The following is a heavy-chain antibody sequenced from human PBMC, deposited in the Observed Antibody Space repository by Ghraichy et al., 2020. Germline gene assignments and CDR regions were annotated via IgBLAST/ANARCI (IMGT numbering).Heavy chain of an antibody. CDR1: GGSINTYY. CDR2: IYSSGST. D-gene: IGHD3-10*01. CDR3: ARDGAGSEFYYGPGTYAHFYYGVDV. Sequence: SETLSLTCTVSGGSINTYYWSWIRQPAGKGLEYIGRIYSSGSTTYNPSLKSRVTMSVDTSKNQFSLKLRSVTAADTAVYYCARDGAGSEFYYGPGTYAHFYYGVDVWGQGTTVTVSS. V-gene: IGHV4-4*07. J-gene: IGHJ6*02.